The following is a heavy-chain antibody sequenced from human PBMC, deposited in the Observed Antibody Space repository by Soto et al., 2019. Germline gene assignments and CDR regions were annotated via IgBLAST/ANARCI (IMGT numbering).Heavy chain of an antibody. CDR3: AQLRFLEWFGGGEKYYYYGMDV. CDR2: IIPIFGTA. V-gene: IGHV1-69*13. CDR1: GGTFSSYA. Sequence: ASVKVSCKASGGTFSSYAISWVRQAPGQGLEWMGGIIPIFGTANYAQKFQGRVTITADESTSTAYMELSSLRSEDTAVYYCAQLRFLEWFGGGEKYYYYGMDVWGQGTTVTVSS. D-gene: IGHD3-3*01. J-gene: IGHJ6*02.